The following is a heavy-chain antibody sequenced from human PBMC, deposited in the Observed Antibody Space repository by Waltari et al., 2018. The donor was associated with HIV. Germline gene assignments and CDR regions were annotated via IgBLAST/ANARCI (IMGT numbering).Heavy chain of an antibody. CDR2: IYPGDSDI. J-gene: IGHJ6*02. D-gene: IGHD3-16*01. CDR3: ARGGRFGDV. Sequence: EVQLLQSGAEVKKPGESLKISCKPSGYNLITYWLGWVRQMPGKGMEWMGNIYPGDSDIRYNPSFQGQVTLSADKSISTAYLQWSSLKASDTAMYYCARGGRFGDVWGQGTTVTVSS. CDR1: GYNLITYW. V-gene: IGHV5-51*01.